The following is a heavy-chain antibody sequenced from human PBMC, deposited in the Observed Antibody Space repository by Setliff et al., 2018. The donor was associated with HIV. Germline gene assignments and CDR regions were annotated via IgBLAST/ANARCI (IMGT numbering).Heavy chain of an antibody. J-gene: IGHJ3*01. CDR2: IYFTGSS. V-gene: IGHV4-59*01. CDR1: GGSISTYY. CDR3: ARVQMANAAFDV. Sequence: PSETLSLTCTVSGGSISTYYWSWIRQPPGKGLEWIGSIYFTGSSDNNPSLKSRVTLSVDTSKHQYSLKLSSVTAADTAVYYCARVQMANAAFDVWGQGSMVTVS.